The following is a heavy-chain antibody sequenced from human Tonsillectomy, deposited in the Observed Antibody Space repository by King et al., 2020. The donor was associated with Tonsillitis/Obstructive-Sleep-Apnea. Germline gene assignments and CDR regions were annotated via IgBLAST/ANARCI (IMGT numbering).Heavy chain of an antibody. CDR1: GFTFDDYT. J-gene: IGHJ6*03. Sequence: VQLVESGGVVVQPGGSLRLSCAASGFTFDDYTMHWVRQAPGKGLEWVSLISWDGGSTYYADSVKGRFTISRDNSKNSLYLQMNSLRTEDTALYYCAKARTGTAMVTYYMDVWGKGTPVTVSS. V-gene: IGHV3-43*01. CDR3: AKARTGTAMVTYYMDV. CDR2: ISWDGGST. D-gene: IGHD5-18*01.